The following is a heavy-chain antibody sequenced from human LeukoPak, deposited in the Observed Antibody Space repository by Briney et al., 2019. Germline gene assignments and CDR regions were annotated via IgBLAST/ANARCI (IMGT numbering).Heavy chain of an antibody. D-gene: IGHD2/OR15-2a*01. CDR1: GFSFSSYW. CDR3: ARVSFCPRCHFDY. V-gene: IGHV3-74*03. CDR2: ISPDGSSA. J-gene: IGHJ4*02. Sequence: GGSLRLSCAASGFSFSSYWMHWVRQAPGKGLVWVARISPDGSSALSADSVKGRFTISRDNADNTLYLQLNSLRAEDTAVYYCARVSFCPRCHFDYWGQGTLVTVSS.